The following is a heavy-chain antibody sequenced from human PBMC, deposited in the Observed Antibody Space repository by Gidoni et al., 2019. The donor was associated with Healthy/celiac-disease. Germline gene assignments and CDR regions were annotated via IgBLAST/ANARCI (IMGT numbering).Heavy chain of an antibody. D-gene: IGHD3-3*01. Sequence: QVQLVQSGAEVKKPGASVKVSCKHSGYTFTSYAMHWVSQAPGQRLEWMGWINAGNCNTKYSQKFQGRVTITRDTSASTAFMELSSLRSEDTALYYCARLSAYYDFWSGYPHFDYWGQGSLVTVSS. CDR3: ARLSAYYDFWSGYPHFDY. CDR1: GYTFTSYA. V-gene: IGHV1-3*01. J-gene: IGHJ4*02. CDR2: INAGNCNT.